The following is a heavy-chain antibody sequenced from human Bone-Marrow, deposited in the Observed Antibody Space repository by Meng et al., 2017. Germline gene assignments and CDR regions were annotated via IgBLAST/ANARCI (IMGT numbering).Heavy chain of an antibody. V-gene: IGHV1-3*01. J-gene: IGHJ6*02. CDR3: ARTTVTFLYYYYYGMDV. D-gene: IGHD4-17*01. CDR1: GYTFTSYA. CDR2: INAGNGNT. Sequence: ASVKVSCKASGYTFTSYAMRWVRQAPGQRLEWMGWINAGNGNTKYSQKFQGRVTITRDTSASTAYMELSSLRSEDTAVYYCARTTVTFLYYYYYGMDVWGQGTTVTVSS.